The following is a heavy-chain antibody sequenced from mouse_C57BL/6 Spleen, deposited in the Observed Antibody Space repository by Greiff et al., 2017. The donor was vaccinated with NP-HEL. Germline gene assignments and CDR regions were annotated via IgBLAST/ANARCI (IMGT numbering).Heavy chain of an antibody. Sequence: VQLQQSGAELARPGASVKLSCKASGYTFTSYGISWVKQRTGQGLEWIGEIYPRSGNTYYNEKFKGKATLTADKSSSTAYMELRSLTSEDSAVYFCARGTAQAPAWFAYWGQGTLVTVSA. CDR3: ARGTAQAPAWFAY. V-gene: IGHV1-81*01. D-gene: IGHD3-2*02. J-gene: IGHJ3*01. CDR1: GYTFTSYG. CDR2: IYPRSGNT.